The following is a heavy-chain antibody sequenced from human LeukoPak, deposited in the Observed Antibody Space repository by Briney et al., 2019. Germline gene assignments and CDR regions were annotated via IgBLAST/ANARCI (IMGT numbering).Heavy chain of an antibody. CDR3: ARGPGLLWFGELFHYFDY. CDR1: GGSFSGYY. CDR2: INHSGST. D-gene: IGHD3-10*01. J-gene: IGHJ4*02. V-gene: IGHV4-34*01. Sequence: PSETLSLTCAVYGGSFSGYYWSWIRQPPGKGLEWIGEINHSGSTIYNPSLKSRVTISVDTSKNQFSLKLSSVTAADTAVYYCARGPGLLWFGELFHYFDYWGQGTLVTVSS.